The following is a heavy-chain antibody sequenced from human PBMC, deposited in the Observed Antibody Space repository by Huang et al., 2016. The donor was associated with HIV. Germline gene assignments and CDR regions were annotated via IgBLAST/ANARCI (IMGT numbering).Heavy chain of an antibody. D-gene: IGHD2-2*01. J-gene: IGHJ3*02. V-gene: IGHV5-51*01. Sequence: EVQLVQSGAVVKKPGESLKISCTGSGSTFNVYWIVWVRQMPGKGLEWVGIIAAGCSDNHYSPSSHGQVTISAYKSISTADLQWGGLKASDTAMYYCARQGVGDFVVEPTGLGAFDIWGQGTMVTVSS. CDR1: GSTFNVYW. CDR3: ARQGVGDFVVEPTGLGAFDI. CDR2: IAAGCSDN.